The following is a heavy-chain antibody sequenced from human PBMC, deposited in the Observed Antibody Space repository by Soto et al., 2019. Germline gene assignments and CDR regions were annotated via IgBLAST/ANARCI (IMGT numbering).Heavy chain of an antibody. CDR2: VSAHTGDS. V-gene: IGHV1-18*01. D-gene: IGHD4-17*01. J-gene: IGHJ4*02. CDR3: AIPSTTYGDYGWSLAY. Sequence: QVQLVHSGAEVKKPGASVKVSCKASGYPFGGYAIGWVRQAPGQGLEWMGWVSAHTGDSGYAQRLQGRVTLTTGTATSTAYMELRGLRSDDTAVYYCAIPSTTYGDYGWSLAYWGQGNVVTLPS. CDR1: GYPFGGYA.